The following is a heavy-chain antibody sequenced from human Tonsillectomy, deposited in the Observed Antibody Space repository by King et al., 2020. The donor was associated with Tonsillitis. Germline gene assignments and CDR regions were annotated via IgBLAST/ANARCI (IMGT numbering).Heavy chain of an antibody. D-gene: IGHD6-13*01. CDR2: IYYSGST. J-gene: IGHJ4*02. Sequence: QLQESGPGLVKPSETLSLTCTVSGGSISSSSYYWGWIRQPPGKGLEWIGSIYYSGSTYYNPSLKSRVTISVDTSKNQFSLTLSSVTAADTAVYYCAREYSSSWYPPDYWGQGTLVTVSS. V-gene: IGHV4-39*01. CDR3: AREYSSSWYPPDY. CDR1: GGSISSSSYY.